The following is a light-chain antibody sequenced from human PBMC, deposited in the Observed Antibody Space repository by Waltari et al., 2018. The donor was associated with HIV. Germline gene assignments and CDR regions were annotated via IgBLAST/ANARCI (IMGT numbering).Light chain of an antibody. J-gene: IGLJ2*01. CDR1: SGGIASNY. Sequence: NFMLTQTHSVSESPGKTVTISCTRSSGGIASNYVQWYQQRPGSSPTTVIYEHNQRPSGVPDRFSGSIDSSSNSASLTISGLKTEDEADYYCQSYDSSNHVVFGGGTKVTV. CDR2: EHN. V-gene: IGLV6-57*01. CDR3: QSYDSSNHVV.